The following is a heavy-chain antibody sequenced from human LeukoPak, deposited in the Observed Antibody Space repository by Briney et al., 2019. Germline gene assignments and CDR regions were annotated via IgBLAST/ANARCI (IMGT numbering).Heavy chain of an antibody. D-gene: IGHD3-10*01. CDR1: GFTFSDYY. Sequence: TGGSLRLSCAASGFTFSDYYMSWIRQAPGKGLQWVSGISGSGGSTYYADSVKGRFTISRDNSKNTLYLQMNSLRAEDTAVYYCAKHGFGVFEGYWGQGTLVTVSS. J-gene: IGHJ4*02. V-gene: IGHV3-23*01. CDR3: AKHGFGVFEGY. CDR2: ISGSGGST.